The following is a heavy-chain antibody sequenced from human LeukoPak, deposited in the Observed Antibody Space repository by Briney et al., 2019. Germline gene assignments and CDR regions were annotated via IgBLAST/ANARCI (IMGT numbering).Heavy chain of an antibody. CDR3: ARGRYDSSGYYPIFDY. V-gene: IGHV3-21*01. Sequence: GGSLRLSCAASEFTFSSYSMNWVRQAPGKGLEWVSSISRSTIYKYYADSVKGRFTISRDNAKNSMYLQMNSLGAEDTAVYYCARGRYDSSGYYPIFDYWGQGTLVTVSS. D-gene: IGHD3-22*01. J-gene: IGHJ4*02. CDR1: EFTFSSYS. CDR2: ISRSTIYK.